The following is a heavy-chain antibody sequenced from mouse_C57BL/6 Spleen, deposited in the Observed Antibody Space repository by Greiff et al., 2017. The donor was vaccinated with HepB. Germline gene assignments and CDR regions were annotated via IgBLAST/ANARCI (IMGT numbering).Heavy chain of an antibody. J-gene: IGHJ1*03. CDR1: GYTFTSYW. CDR3: ARGATVVNWYFDV. V-gene: IGHV1-72*01. Sequence: VQLQQPGAELVKPGASVKLSCKASGYTFTSYWMHWVKQRPGRGLEWIGRIDPNGGGTKYNEKFKSKATLTVDKPSSTAYMQLSSLTSADCEVYYYARGATVVNWYFDVWGTGTTVTVSS. D-gene: IGHD1-1*01. CDR2: IDPNGGGT.